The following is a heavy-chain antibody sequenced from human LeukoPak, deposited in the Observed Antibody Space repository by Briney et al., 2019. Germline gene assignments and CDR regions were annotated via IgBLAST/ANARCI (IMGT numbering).Heavy chain of an antibody. J-gene: IGHJ4*02. D-gene: IGHD3-22*01. CDR1: GYTLHELS. CDR3: ATLNGYDSSGYAY. V-gene: IGHV1-24*01. Sequence: ASVKVSCKVSGYTLHELSMHWVRQAPGKGLEWMGGFDPEDVETIYAQKFQGRVIMTEDTSTDTAYMELSSLRSEDTAVYYCATLNGYDSSGYAYWGQGTLVTVSS. CDR2: FDPEDVET.